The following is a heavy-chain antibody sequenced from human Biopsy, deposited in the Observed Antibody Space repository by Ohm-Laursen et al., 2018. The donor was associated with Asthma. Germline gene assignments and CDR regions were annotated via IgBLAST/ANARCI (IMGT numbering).Heavy chain of an antibody. Sequence: SSLRLSCAASVLTFSSYGMVWVRLAPDKGLEWVALISNDGANKFYADSVQGRFTISRDNSKNTLYLQMHSLKIEDTAVYFCARQVKSTVFGVSYKKFDFWGQGTLVAVSS. CDR1: VLTFSSYG. CDR2: ISNDGANK. CDR3: ARQVKSTVFGVSYKKFDF. J-gene: IGHJ4*02. V-gene: IGHV3-30*03. D-gene: IGHD3-3*01.